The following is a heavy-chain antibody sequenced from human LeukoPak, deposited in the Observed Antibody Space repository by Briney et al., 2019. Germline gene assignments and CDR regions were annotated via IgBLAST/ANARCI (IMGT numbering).Heavy chain of an antibody. J-gene: IGHJ4*02. D-gene: IGHD6-13*01. CDR2: ISGNGDNT. Sequence: PGGSLRLSCAASGITFSSYAMSWVRQAPGRGLEWVSAISGNGDNTYHADSVKGRFTISRDNSKNTLYLQMNSLRAEDTAVYYCARDQRSSWSSYFDYWGQGTLVTVSS. V-gene: IGHV3-23*01. CDR3: ARDQRSSWSSYFDY. CDR1: GITFSSYA.